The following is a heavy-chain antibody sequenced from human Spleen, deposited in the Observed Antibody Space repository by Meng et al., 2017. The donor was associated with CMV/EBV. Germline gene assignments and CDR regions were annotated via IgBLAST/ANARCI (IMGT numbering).Heavy chain of an antibody. J-gene: IGHJ6*02. Sequence: ASVKVSCKASGYTFTSYDINWVRQATGQGLEWMGWMNPNSGNTGYAQKFQGRVTITADKSTSTAYMELSSLRSEDTAVYYCARVREAYYGSGREDVWGQGTTVTVSS. D-gene: IGHD3-10*01. CDR1: GYTFTSYD. CDR3: ARVREAYYGSGREDV. V-gene: IGHV1-8*03. CDR2: MNPNSGNT.